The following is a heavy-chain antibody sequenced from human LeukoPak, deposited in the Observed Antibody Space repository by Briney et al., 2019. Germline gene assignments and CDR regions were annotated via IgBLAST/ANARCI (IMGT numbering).Heavy chain of an antibody. Sequence: SVKVSCKASGGTFSSYAISWVRQAPGQGLEWMGGIIPIFGTANYAQKFQGRVTITADESTSTAYMELSSLRSEDTAVYYCARSQTGGYVDTDFDYWGQETLVTVSS. CDR3: ARSQTGGYVDTDFDY. CDR1: GGTFSSYA. CDR2: IIPIFGTA. D-gene: IGHD5-12*01. J-gene: IGHJ4*02. V-gene: IGHV1-69*13.